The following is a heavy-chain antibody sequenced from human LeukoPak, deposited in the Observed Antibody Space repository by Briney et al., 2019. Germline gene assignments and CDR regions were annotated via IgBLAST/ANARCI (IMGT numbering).Heavy chain of an antibody. CDR3: VRERDRGIEVADDFDY. J-gene: IGHJ4*02. V-gene: IGHV3-23*01. D-gene: IGHD6-19*01. CDR2: INDRGGYI. CDR1: GFTFSMYS. Sequence: GGSLRLSCGASGFTFSMYSMAWVRQAPGKGLEWVSVINDRGGYIQDADSVKGRFTISRDNSQNTLFLEMNSLRVEDTAVYYCVRERDRGIEVADDFDYWGQGTLVTVSS.